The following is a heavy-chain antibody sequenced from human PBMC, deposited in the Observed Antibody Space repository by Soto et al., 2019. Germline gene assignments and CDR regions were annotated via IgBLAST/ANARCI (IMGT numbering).Heavy chain of an antibody. D-gene: IGHD3-22*01. Sequence: GGSLRLSCAASGFSFSSYSMHWVRQAPGKGLEWVAVVSFDGSNKYYANSVKDRFTVSRDNSKNTMYVQMNSLRAEDTAVYSCAKTQYYYDSGYFDYWGQGTLVTVSS. J-gene: IGHJ4*02. V-gene: IGHV3-30-3*01. CDR1: GFSFSSYS. CDR2: VSFDGSNK. CDR3: AKTQYYYDSGYFDY.